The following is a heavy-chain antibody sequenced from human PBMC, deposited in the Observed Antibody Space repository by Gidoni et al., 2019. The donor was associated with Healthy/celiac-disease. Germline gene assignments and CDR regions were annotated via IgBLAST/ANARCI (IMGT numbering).Heavy chain of an antibody. D-gene: IGHD3-10*01. CDR2: IKSKTDGGTT. J-gene: IGHJ4*02. V-gene: IGHV3-15*07. Sequence: EVQLVESGGGLVKPGGSLRLSCAASGFTSSNAWRNWFRQAPGKGLEWVGRIKSKTDGGTTDYAAPVKGRFTISRDDSKNTLYLQMNSLKTEDTAVYYCTTDRAGALLWFGARDYWGQGTLVTVSS. CDR3: TTDRAGALLWFGARDY. CDR1: GFTSSNAW.